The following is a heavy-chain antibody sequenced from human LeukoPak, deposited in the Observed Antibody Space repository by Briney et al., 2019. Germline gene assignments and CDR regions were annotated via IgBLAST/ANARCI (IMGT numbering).Heavy chain of an antibody. CDR3: ARGVSGLWIAFDY. CDR1: GGSIGAYY. CDR2: IYAGGNT. V-gene: IGHV4-4*09. D-gene: IGHD1-1*01. Sequence: SETLSLTCTVSGGSIGAYYWTWIRQSPGRGLEWIGYIYAGGNTRYNSSLESRVSISVDTSKNHFSLTLNTVTAADTAAYYCARGVSGLWIAFDYWGQGTLVTVSS. J-gene: IGHJ4*02.